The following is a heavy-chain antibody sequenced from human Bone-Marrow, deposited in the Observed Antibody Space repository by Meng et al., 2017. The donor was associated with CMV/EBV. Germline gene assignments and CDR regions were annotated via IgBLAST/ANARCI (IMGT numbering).Heavy chain of an antibody. CDR1: GGSISSGDYY. CDR2: IYYSGST. V-gene: IGHV4-30-4*08. Sequence: SETLSLTCTVSGGSISSGDYYWSWIRQPPGKGLEWIGYIYYSGSTYYNPSLKSRVTISVDTSKNQFSLKLSSVTAADTAVYYCARETTSYNWCDPWGQGNLVNVDS. CDR3: ARETTSYNWCDP. D-gene: IGHD1-7*01. J-gene: IGHJ5*02.